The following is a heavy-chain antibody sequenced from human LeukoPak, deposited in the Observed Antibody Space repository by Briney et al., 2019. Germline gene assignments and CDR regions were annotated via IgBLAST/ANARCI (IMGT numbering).Heavy chain of an antibody. D-gene: IGHD5-18*01. CDR1: GGSVSSGSYY. V-gene: IGHV4-61*01. J-gene: IGHJ4*02. CDR2: IYYSGST. CDR3: ARGSYGYAGPDY. Sequence: SETLSLTCTVSGGSVSSGSYYWSWIRQPPGKGLEWIGYIYYSGSTNYNPSLKSRVTISVDTSKNQFSLKLSSVTAADTAVYYCARGSYGYAGPDYWGQGTLVTVSS.